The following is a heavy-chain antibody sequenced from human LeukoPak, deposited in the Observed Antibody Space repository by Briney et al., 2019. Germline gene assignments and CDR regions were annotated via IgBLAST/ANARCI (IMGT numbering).Heavy chain of an antibody. CDR3: AKTGGDSVLYYYYMDV. J-gene: IGHJ6*03. D-gene: IGHD3-10*01. V-gene: IGHV3-48*04. Sequence: PGGSLRLSCAASGFTFSSYTMNWVRQAPGKGLEWVSYISRSSNSIYYADSVKGRFTISRDNAKNTLYLQMNSLRAEDTAVYYCAKTGGDSVLYYYYMDVWGKGTTVTVSS. CDR1: GFTFSSYT. CDR2: ISRSSNSI.